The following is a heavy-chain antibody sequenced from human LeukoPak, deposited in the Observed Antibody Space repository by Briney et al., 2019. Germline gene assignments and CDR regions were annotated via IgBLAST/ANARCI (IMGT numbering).Heavy chain of an antibody. D-gene: IGHD3-3*01. J-gene: IGHJ4*02. CDR3: ARGLRFLEWLPYYFDY. CDR1: GGSISSGDYY. V-gene: IGHV4-30-4*08. CDR2: IYYSGST. Sequence: SETLSLTCTVSGGSISSGDYYWSWIRQPPGKGLGWIGYIYYSGSTYYNPSLKSRVTISVDTSKNQFSLKLSSVTAADTAVYYCARGLRFLEWLPYYFDYWGQGTLVTVSS.